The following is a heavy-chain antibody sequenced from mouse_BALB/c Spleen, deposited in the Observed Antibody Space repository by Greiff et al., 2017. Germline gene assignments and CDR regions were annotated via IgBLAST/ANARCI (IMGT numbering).Heavy chain of an antibody. CDR2: IRSKSNNYAT. V-gene: IGHV10-1*02. D-gene: IGHD1-1*01. CDR3: VRHGSSFDY. Sequence: EVQVVESGGGLVQPKGSLKLSCAASGFTFNTYAMNWVRQAPGKGLEWVARIRSKSNNYATYYADSVKDRFTISRDDSQSMLYLQMNNLKTEDTAMYYCVRHGSSFDYWGQGTTLTVSS. CDR1: GFTFNTYA. J-gene: IGHJ2*01.